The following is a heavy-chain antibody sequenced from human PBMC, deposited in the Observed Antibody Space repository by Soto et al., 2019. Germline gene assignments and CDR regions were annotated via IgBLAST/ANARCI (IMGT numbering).Heavy chain of an antibody. CDR1: GYTFTSYA. J-gene: IGHJ4*02. CDR3: ARDQTPRGYSYGYESHFDY. CDR2: ISAYNGNT. Sequence: ASVKGSCKTSGYTFTSYAVHWVRQAHGQRLEWMGWISAYNGNTNYAQKLQGRVTMTTDTSTSTAYMELRSLRSDDTAVYYCARDQTPRGYSYGYESHFDYWGQGTLVTVSS. V-gene: IGHV1-18*01. D-gene: IGHD5-18*01.